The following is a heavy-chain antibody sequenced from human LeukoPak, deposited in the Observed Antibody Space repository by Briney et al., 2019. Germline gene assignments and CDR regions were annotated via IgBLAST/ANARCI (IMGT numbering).Heavy chain of an antibody. Sequence: SVKVSRKASGFTFTSSAMQWVRQARGQRLEWIGWIVVGSGNTDYAQKFQERVTITRDMSTSTAYMELSSLRSEDTAVYYCAAVRGAAAGDFDYWGQGTLVTVSS. CDR1: GFTFTSSA. CDR3: AAVRGAAAGDFDY. D-gene: IGHD6-13*01. CDR2: IVVGSGNT. J-gene: IGHJ4*02. V-gene: IGHV1-58*02.